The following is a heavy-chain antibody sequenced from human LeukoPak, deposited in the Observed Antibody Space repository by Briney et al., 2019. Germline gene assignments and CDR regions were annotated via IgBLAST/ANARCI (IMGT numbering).Heavy chain of an antibody. CDR1: GGSISSYY. Sequence: SETLSLTCTVSGGSISSYYWGWIRQPPGKGLEWIGSIYYSGSTYYNPSLKSRVTISVDTSKNQFSLKLSSVTAADTAVYYCARYCSGGSCYSFVGGAFDIWGQGTMVTVSS. D-gene: IGHD2-15*01. CDR2: IYYSGST. V-gene: IGHV4-39*01. J-gene: IGHJ3*02. CDR3: ARYCSGGSCYSFVGGAFDI.